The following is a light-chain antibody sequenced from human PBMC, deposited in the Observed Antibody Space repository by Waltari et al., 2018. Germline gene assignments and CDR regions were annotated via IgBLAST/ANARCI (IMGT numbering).Light chain of an antibody. CDR3: QSYDSSLSGWV. Sequence: QSVLTQPPSVSGAPGQRVTISCTGSSSNIRAGFDVHWYQQLPGTAPKLLIYGNSNRPSGVPDRFSGSKSGASASLAFTGLQAEDEAVYYCQSYDSSLSGWVFGGGTKLTVL. J-gene: IGLJ2*01. CDR2: GNS. V-gene: IGLV1-40*01. CDR1: SSNIRAGFD.